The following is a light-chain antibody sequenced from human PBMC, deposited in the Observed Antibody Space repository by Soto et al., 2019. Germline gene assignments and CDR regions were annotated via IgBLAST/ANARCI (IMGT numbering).Light chain of an antibody. V-gene: IGKV3-20*01. J-gene: IGKJ4*01. CDR1: DSVSSNY. Sequence: EIVLTQSPGTLSLSPGQRATLSCRASDSVSSNYLAWYQQKPGQAPRLLIYRSSTRVTGIPDRFSGSGSGTDFTLTISRLEPEAFAVHFCQQYVNCLTFGGGTKVEIK. CDR2: RSS. CDR3: QQYVNCLT.